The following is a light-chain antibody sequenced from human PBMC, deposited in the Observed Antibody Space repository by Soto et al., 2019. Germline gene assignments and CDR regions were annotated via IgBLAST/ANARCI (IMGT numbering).Light chain of an antibody. CDR3: QQYNNWPRT. CDR2: GAS. V-gene: IGKV3-15*01. Sequence: EIVMTQSPATLSVSPGERATLSCRASQSVSSNLAWYQQKPGQAPRLLIYGASTRATGVPDRFSGRESGTEFTLTISTLQSEDFAVYYCQQYNNWPRTFGQGTKVEIK. CDR1: QSVSSN. J-gene: IGKJ1*01.